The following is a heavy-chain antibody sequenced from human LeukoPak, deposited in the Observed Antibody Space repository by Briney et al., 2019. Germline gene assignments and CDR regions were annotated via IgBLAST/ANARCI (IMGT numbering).Heavy chain of an antibody. V-gene: IGHV4-4*07. CDR3: ARDSVVVVAATHAFDI. J-gene: IGHJ3*02. CDR1: GGSISSYY. CDR2: IYTSGST. Sequence: SETLSLTCTVSGGSISSYYWSWIRQPAGKGLEWIRHIYTSGSTNYNPSLKSRVTMSVDTSKNQFSLKLSSVTAADTAVYYCARDSVVVVAATHAFDIWGQGTMVTVSS. D-gene: IGHD2-15*01.